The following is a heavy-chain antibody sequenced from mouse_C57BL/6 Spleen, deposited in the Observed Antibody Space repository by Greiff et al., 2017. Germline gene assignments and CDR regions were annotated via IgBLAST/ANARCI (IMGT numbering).Heavy chain of an antibody. J-gene: IGHJ4*01. CDR1: GYTFTSYW. D-gene: IGHD2-13*01. V-gene: IGHV1-69*01. Sequence: VQLQQPGAELVMPGASVKLSCKASGYTFTSYWMHWVKQRPGQGLEWIGEIDPSDSYTNYNQKFKGKTTLTVDKSSSTAYMQLSSLTSEDYAVYYCARNYGDEYYAMDYWGQGTSVTVSS. CDR2: IDPSDSYT. CDR3: ARNYGDEYYAMDY.